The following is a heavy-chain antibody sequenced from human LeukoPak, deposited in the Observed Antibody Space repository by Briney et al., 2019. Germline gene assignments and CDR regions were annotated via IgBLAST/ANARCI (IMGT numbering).Heavy chain of an antibody. CDR1: GFTFSSYA. D-gene: IGHD3-3*01. CDR2: ISGSGGST. V-gene: IGHV3-23*01. J-gene: IGHJ4*02. CDR3: AKPNYDFWSGYPGRY. Sequence: PGGSLRLSCAASGFTFSSYAMSWVRQAPGKGLEWVSAISGSGGSTYYADSVKGRFTISRDNSKNTLYLQMNSLRAEDTAVCYCAKPNYDFWSGYPGRYWGQGTLVTVSS.